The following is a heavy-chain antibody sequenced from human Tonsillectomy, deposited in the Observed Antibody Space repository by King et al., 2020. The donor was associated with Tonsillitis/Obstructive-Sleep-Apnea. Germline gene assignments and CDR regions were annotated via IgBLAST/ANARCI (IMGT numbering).Heavy chain of an antibody. CDR1: GFTFSSYA. D-gene: IGHD3-10*01. CDR2: INTNGGIT. V-gene: IGHV3-64D*06. CDR3: VRDRGRQQLNFDY. Sequence: VQLVESGGDLVQPGGSLRLSCSASGFTFSSYALHWVRQAPGKGLEYVSSINTNGGITYYADSVKGRFTISRDDSKSTLYLQMSSLTADDTAVYYCVRDRGRQQLNFDYWGQGTLVTVSS. J-gene: IGHJ4*02.